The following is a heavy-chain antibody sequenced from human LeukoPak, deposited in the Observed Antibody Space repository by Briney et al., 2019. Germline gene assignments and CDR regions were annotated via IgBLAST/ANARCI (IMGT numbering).Heavy chain of an antibody. Sequence: SETLSLTCTVSGGSISSSSYYWGWIRQPPGKGLEWIGSIYYSGSTYYNPSLKSRVTISVDTSKNQFSLKLSSVTAADTAVYYCARDRPDRRDGYKPAIRDYWGQGTLVTVSS. CDR2: IYYSGST. CDR3: ARDRPDRRDGYKPAIRDY. V-gene: IGHV4-39*07. D-gene: IGHD5-24*01. J-gene: IGHJ4*02. CDR1: GGSISSSSYY.